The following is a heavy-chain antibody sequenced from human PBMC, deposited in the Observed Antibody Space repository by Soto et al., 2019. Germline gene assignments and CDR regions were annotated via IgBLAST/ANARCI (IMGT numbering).Heavy chain of an antibody. J-gene: IGHJ4*02. V-gene: IGHV3-23*01. CDR1: GFTFSSYA. CDR3: AKVFGGVIVRSDPRQRYYFDY. Sequence: GGSLRLSCAASGFTFSSYAMSWVRQAPGKGLEWVSAISGSGGSTYYADSVKGRFTISRDNSKNTLYLQMNSLRAEDTAVYYCAKVFGGVIVRSDPRQRYYFDYWGQGTLVTVSS. D-gene: IGHD3-16*02. CDR2: ISGSGGST.